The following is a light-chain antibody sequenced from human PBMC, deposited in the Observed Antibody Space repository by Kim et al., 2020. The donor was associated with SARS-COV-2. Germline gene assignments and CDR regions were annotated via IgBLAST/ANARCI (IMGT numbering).Light chain of an antibody. Sequence: PGERATLSCRASQTVSNNYLAWYQQNRGQAPRLLIYGASTRATGIPDRFSGSGSGTDFTLTISRVEPEDSAVYYCQQYDGSPPWAFGQGTKVDIK. CDR3: QQYDGSPPWA. CDR2: GAS. V-gene: IGKV3-20*01. J-gene: IGKJ1*01. CDR1: QTVSNNY.